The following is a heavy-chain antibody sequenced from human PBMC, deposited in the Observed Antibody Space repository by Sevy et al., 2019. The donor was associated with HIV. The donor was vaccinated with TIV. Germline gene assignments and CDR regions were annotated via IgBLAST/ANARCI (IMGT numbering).Heavy chain of an antibody. CDR1: GGSISSHY. CDR3: ARGGITGTTDY. CDR2: IYYSGNT. D-gene: IGHD1-7*01. J-gene: IGHJ4*02. V-gene: IGHV4-59*11. Sequence: SETLSLTCTVSGGSISSHYWSWIRQPPGKGLEWIGYIYYSGNTNYNPSLKSRVTISVDTSKNQFSLKLSSVTAADTAVYYCARGGITGTTDYWGQGTLVTVSS.